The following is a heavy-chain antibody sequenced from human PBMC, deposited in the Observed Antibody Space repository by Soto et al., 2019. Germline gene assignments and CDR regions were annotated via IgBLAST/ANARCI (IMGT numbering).Heavy chain of an antibody. CDR1: GFTFSSYA. CDR3: ARGPDVVVVAVRYYYYGMDV. J-gene: IGHJ6*02. CDR2: ISYDGSNK. V-gene: IGHV3-30-3*01. Sequence: QVQLVESGGGVVQPGRSLRLSCAASGFTFSSYAMHWVRQAPGKGLEWVAVISYDGSNKYYADSVKGRFTISRDNSKNTLYLQMNSLRGEDTAVYYCARGPDVVVVAVRYYYYGMDVWGQGTTVTVSS. D-gene: IGHD2-15*01.